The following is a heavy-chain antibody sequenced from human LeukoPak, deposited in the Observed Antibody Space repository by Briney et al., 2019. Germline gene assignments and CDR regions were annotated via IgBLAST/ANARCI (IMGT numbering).Heavy chain of an antibody. CDR1: GFTFSSYA. J-gene: IGHJ4*02. D-gene: IGHD3-22*01. Sequence: GGSLRLSCAASGFTFSSYAMSWVRQAPGKGLEWVSAISGSGGSTYYADSVKGRFTISRDNSKNTLYPQMNSLKTEDTAVYYCTTPLTTYYYDSREDYWGQGTLVTVSS. V-gene: IGHV3-23*01. CDR3: TTPLTTYYYDSREDY. CDR2: ISGSGGST.